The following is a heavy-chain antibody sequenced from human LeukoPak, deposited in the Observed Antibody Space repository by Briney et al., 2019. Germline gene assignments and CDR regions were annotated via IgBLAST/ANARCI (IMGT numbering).Heavy chain of an antibody. D-gene: IGHD3-10*01. Sequence: GGSLRLSCAASGFTVSSNYMNWVRQAPGKGLEWVSVMYSGGSTFYGDSVKGRFTISRDNSINTLYLQMRSLRLEDTAVYYCVKDSSTTWFGRDSKWGRGTLVTVSS. V-gene: IGHV3-66*01. J-gene: IGHJ4*02. CDR3: VKDSSTTWFGRDSK. CDR1: GFTVSSNY. CDR2: MYSGGST.